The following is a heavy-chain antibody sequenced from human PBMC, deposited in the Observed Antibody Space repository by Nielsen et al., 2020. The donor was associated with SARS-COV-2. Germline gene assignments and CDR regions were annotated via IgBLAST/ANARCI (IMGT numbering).Heavy chain of an antibody. J-gene: IGHJ4*02. V-gene: IGHV3-7*01. CDR1: GFTFSSYW. Sequence: GESLKISCAASGFTFSSYWMSWVRQAPGKGLEWVANIKQDGSEKYYVDSVKGRFTISRDNAKNSLYLQMNSLRAEDTAVYYCARCGYSYGYADYWGQGTLVTVSS. CDR3: ARCGYSYGYADY. D-gene: IGHD5-18*01. CDR2: IKQDGSEK.